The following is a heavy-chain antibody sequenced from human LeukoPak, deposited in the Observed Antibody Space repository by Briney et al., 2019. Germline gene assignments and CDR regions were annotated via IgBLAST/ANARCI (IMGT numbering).Heavy chain of an antibody. Sequence: SGGSLRLSCAASGFTFDDYGMSWVRQAPGKGLEWVSGINWNGGSTGYADSVKGRFTISRDNAKNSLYLQMNSLRAEDTAVYYCARDRAPRIYYGFNDYWGQGTLVTVSS. CDR1: GFTFDDYG. D-gene: IGHD3-10*01. V-gene: IGHV3-20*04. J-gene: IGHJ4*02. CDR2: INWNGGST. CDR3: ARDRAPRIYYGFNDY.